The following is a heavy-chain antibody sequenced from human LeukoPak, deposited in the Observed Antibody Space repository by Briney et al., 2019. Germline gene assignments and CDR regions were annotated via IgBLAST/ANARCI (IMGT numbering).Heavy chain of an antibody. Sequence: PGGSLRLSCAASGFTFSGDSMNWVRQAPGKGLEWVAVISYDGSNKYYADSVKGRFTISRDNSKNTLYLQMNSLRAEDTAVYYCARRYDCADYWGQGTLVTVSS. CDR3: ARRYDCADY. D-gene: IGHD5-12*01. CDR2: ISYDGSNK. CDR1: GFTFSGDS. V-gene: IGHV3-30*03. J-gene: IGHJ4*02.